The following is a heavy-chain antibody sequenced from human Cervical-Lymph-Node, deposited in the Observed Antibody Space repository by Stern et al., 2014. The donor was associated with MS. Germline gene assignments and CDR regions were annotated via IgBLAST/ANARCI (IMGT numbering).Heavy chain of an antibody. CDR2: IDWNDGR. Sequence: ESGPALVKPTQTLTLTCTFSGFSLTAGGMCVSWVRQPPGKALEGLALIDWNDGRYYNTSLKTRLTISKDTSNNQVVLTMTNMDPVDTATYYCARILRWSRDGYNFWFDPSGQGTLVTVSS. CDR3: ARILRWSRDGYNFWFDP. D-gene: IGHD5-24*01. V-gene: IGHV2-70*13. J-gene: IGHJ5*02. CDR1: GFSLTAGGMC.